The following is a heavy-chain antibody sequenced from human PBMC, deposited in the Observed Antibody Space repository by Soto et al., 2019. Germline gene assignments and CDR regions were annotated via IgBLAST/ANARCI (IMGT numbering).Heavy chain of an antibody. V-gene: IGHV1-18*01. CDR2: ISAYNGNT. CDR1: GYSFTTYG. J-gene: IGHJ5*02. D-gene: IGHD6-6*01. CDR3: ARDLIAVRPGWFDP. Sequence: ASVKVSCKASGYSFTTYGISWVRQAPGQGLEWMGWISAYNGNTNYAQRLQGRVNMTTDTSTSTAYMELRSLRSDDTAVYYCARDLIAVRPGWFDPWGQGTLVTVSS.